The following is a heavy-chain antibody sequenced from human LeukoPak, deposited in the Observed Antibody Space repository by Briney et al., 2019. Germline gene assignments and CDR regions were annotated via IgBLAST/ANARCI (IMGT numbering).Heavy chain of an antibody. CDR3: AKAAGRGGRWPQFKPLDY. V-gene: IGHV3-23*01. Sequence: GGSLRLSCAASGFSFSIYGMTWVRQAPGKGLEWVSGIRGSGYDTYYADSVMGRFTISRDDSKNTLYLQMNSLRAEDTAVYYCAKAAGRGGRWPQFKPLDYWGQGTLVTVSS. CDR2: IRGSGYDT. D-gene: IGHD5-24*01. CDR1: GFSFSIYG. J-gene: IGHJ4*02.